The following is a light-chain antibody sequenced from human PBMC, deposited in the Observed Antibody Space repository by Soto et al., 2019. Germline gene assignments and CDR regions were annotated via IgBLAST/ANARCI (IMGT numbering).Light chain of an antibody. V-gene: IGKV3-15*01. J-gene: IGKJ1*01. Sequence: EIVMTQSRSTLSVSPGEGVTLSCCVSQSVRTNLAWYQQKPGQAPRLLIYGASTRATGIPARFSGSGSETEFTLTISSLQSEDFAVYYCQQYHDWPPWTFGQGTKVDIK. CDR3: QQYHDWPPWT. CDR2: GAS. CDR1: QSVRTN.